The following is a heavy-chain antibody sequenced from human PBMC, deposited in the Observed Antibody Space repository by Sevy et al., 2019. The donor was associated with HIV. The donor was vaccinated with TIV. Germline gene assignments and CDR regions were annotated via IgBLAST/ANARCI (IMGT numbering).Heavy chain of an antibody. Sequence: SETQSLTCTVSGDSITSYYWAWIRQPPGKGLEWIGNVHNGGSTNYNPSLKSRLTISVDTTNNQFSLKLGSVTVADTAVYFCARPHTSGWTRFEHWGQGILVTVSS. CDR3: ARPHTSGWTRFEH. V-gene: IGHV4-59*01. D-gene: IGHD6-19*01. CDR1: GDSITSYY. CDR2: VHNGGST. J-gene: IGHJ4*02.